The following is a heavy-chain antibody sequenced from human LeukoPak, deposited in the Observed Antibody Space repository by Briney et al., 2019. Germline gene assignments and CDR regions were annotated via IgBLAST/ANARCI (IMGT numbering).Heavy chain of an antibody. D-gene: IGHD3-10*01. Sequence: SETLSLTCAVSGGSISSGGYSWSWIRQPPGKGLEWIGYIYHSGSTYYNPSLKSRVTISVDRSKNQFSLKLSSVTAADTAVYYCTRMFSSGETNSNDYWGQGTLVTVSS. CDR3: TRMFSSGETNSNDY. CDR2: IYHSGST. J-gene: IGHJ4*02. V-gene: IGHV4-30-2*01. CDR1: GGSISSGGYS.